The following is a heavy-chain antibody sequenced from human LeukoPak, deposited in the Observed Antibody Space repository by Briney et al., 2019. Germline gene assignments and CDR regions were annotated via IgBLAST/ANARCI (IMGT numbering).Heavy chain of an antibody. D-gene: IGHD6-6*01. CDR1: GGTFSSYA. CDR3: ARGGIAARLNWFDP. CDR2: IIPIFGTA. V-gene: IGHV1-69*05. J-gene: IGHJ5*02. Sequence: ASVKVSCKASGGTFSSYAISWVRQAPGQGLEWMGGIIPIFGTANYAQKFQGRVTITTDESTSTAYMELSSLRSEDTAVYYCARGGIAARLNWFDPWGQGTLVTVSS.